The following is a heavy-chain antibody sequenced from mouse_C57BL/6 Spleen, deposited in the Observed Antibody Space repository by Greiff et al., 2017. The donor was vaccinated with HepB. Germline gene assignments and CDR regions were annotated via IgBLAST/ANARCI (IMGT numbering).Heavy chain of an antibody. CDR1: GYTFPSYW. Sequence: QVQLQQPGAELVKPGASVKMSGKASGYTFPSYWITWVRQRPGQGLEWIGDIYPGSGSTNYNEKFKSKATLTVDTSSSTAYMQLSSLTSEDSAVYYCARRDYGYFDVWGTGTTVTVSS. CDR2: IYPGSGST. V-gene: IGHV1-55*01. J-gene: IGHJ1*03. CDR3: ARRDYGYFDV.